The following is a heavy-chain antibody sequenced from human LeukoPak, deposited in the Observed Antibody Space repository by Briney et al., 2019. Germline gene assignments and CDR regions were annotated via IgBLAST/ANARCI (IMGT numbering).Heavy chain of an antibody. J-gene: IGHJ6*02. CDR1: GYTLTELS. CDR2: FDPEDGET. Sequence: ASVNVSCKVSGYTLTELSMHWVRQAPGKGLEWMGGFDPEDGETIYAQKFQGRVTMTEDTSTDTAYMELSSLRSEDTAVYYCALATTNYYYYGMDVWGQGTTVTVFS. D-gene: IGHD5-24*01. CDR3: ALATTNYYYYGMDV. V-gene: IGHV1-24*01.